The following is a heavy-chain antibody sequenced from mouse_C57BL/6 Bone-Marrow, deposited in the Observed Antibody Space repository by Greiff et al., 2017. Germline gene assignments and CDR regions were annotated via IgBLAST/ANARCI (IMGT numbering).Heavy chain of an antibody. CDR3: TSYITTVVAPYYARDY. CDR1: GFNIKDDY. J-gene: IGHJ4*01. Sequence: EVQLQQSGAELVRPGASVKLSCTASGFNIKDDYMHWVKQRPEQGLEWIGWIDPENGDTEYASKFQGKATITADTSSNTAYLQLSSLTSEDTAVYYCTSYITTVVAPYYARDYWGQGTSVTVSS. V-gene: IGHV14-4*01. D-gene: IGHD1-1*01. CDR2: IDPENGDT.